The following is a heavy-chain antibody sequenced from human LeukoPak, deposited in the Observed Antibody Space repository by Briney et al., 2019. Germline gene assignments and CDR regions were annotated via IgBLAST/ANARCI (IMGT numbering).Heavy chain of an antibody. J-gene: IGHJ5*02. Sequence: PSETLSLTCAVSGGSFSGYYWSWIRQPPGKGLEWIGEINHSGSTNYNPSLKSRVTISVDTSKNQFSLKLSSVTAADTAVYYCAQIYDSSSAWGQGTLVTVSS. CDR1: GGSFSGYY. CDR3: AQIYDSSSA. CDR2: INHSGST. D-gene: IGHD3-22*01. V-gene: IGHV4-34*01.